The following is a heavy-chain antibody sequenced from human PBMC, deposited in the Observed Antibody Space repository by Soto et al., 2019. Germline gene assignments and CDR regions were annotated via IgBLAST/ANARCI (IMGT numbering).Heavy chain of an antibody. J-gene: IGHJ4*02. V-gene: IGHV3-23*01. Sequence: EVQLLESGGGLVQPGGSLRLSCAASGFTFSSYAMSWVRQAPGKGLEWVSAISGSGGSTYYADSVKGRFTISRDNSKNTLYLQMNSLRAEDTAVYYCAKDTVVVAATRHEYYYWDQGTLVTVSS. CDR3: AKDTVVVAATRHEYYY. CDR2: ISGSGGST. CDR1: GFTFSSYA. D-gene: IGHD2-15*01.